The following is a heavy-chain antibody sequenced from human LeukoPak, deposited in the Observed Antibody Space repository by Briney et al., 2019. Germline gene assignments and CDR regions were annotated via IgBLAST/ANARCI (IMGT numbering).Heavy chain of an antibody. CDR3: AKDGGLWVSAHWGDS. CDR2: ISWNSGSI. V-gene: IGHV3-9*01. D-gene: IGHD7-27*01. CDR1: GFIFNNYA. Sequence: GGSLRLSCAGSGFIFNNYAMHWVRQPPGKGLEWVSGISWNSGSIDYADSVKGRFTISRDNSKNTLFLQMNSLRAEDTAVYYCAKDGGLWVSAHWGDSWGRGTLVTVSS. J-gene: IGHJ4*02.